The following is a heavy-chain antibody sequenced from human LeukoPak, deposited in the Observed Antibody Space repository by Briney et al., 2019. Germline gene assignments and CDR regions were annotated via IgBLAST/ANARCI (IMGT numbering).Heavy chain of an antibody. J-gene: IGHJ4*02. V-gene: IGHV3-21*01. CDR1: GFTFSSYS. Sequence: PGGSLRLSCAASGFTFSSYSMNWVRQAPGKGLEWVSSISSSSSYIYYADSVKGRFTISRDNAKNSLHLQMNSLRAEDTAVYYCARDLTGSSWIDYWGQGTLVTVSS. CDR3: ARDLTGSSWIDY. CDR2: ISSSSSYI. D-gene: IGHD6-13*01.